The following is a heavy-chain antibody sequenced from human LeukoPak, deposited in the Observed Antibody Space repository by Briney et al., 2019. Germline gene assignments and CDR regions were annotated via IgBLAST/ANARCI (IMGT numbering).Heavy chain of an antibody. J-gene: IGHJ5*02. D-gene: IGHD4-23*01. CDR3: ARDYGGNSGWFDP. CDR1: RYSFSSYD. Sequence: AALKVSCKHPRYSFSSYDLNCVCPAPGQGRGWMGWLNPNSGKTGYAQNFHGRVTITRNTAISTVYMELSSLRSEDTAVYYCARDYGGNSGWFDPWGQGTLVTVSS. V-gene: IGHV1-8*03. CDR2: LNPNSGKT.